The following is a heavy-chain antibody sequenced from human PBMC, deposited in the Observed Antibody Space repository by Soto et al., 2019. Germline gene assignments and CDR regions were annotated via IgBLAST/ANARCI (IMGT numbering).Heavy chain of an antibody. CDR1: GYTFTSYD. J-gene: IGHJ6*02. D-gene: IGHD3-22*01. V-gene: IGHV1-8*01. Sequence: QVQLVQSGAEVKKPGASVKVSCKASGYTFTSYDINWVRQATGQGLEWMGWMNPNSGNTGYAQKFQGRVTMTRNTSISTAYMELSSLRSEDTAVYYCARGAHYYDSSGYQKGYYYGMDVWGQGTTVTVSS. CDR3: ARGAHYYDSSGYQKGYYYGMDV. CDR2: MNPNSGNT.